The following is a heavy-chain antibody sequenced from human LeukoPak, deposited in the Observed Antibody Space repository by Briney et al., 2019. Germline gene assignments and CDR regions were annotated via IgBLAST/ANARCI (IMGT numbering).Heavy chain of an antibody. CDR3: ARGGTYYYHYFDY. J-gene: IGHJ4*02. Sequence: AGGSLRLSCVASGFTFRSYWMNWVRQAPGKGLEWVANIKQDGSEKYYVDSVKGRFTISRDNAKSSLYLQMNSLRAEDTAVYYCARGGTYYYHYFDYWGQGTLVTVSS. CDR1: GFTFRSYW. CDR2: IKQDGSEK. D-gene: IGHD1-26*01. V-gene: IGHV3-7*05.